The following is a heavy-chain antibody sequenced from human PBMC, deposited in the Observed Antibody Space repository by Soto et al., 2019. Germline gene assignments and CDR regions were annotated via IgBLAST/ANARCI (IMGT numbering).Heavy chain of an antibody. J-gene: IGHJ4*02. CDR1: GTSISSGDYY. Sequence: SETLSLTCTVSGTSISSGDYYWSWVRQPPGKGLEWIGYIYYNGSTYYNPSLKSRVIMSVDTSKNQLSLKLTSVTAADTAVYYCATVDPWPYRQMDVWGQGTLVTVSS. D-gene: IGHD2-8*01. CDR2: IYYNGST. V-gene: IGHV4-30-4*01. CDR3: ATVDPWPYRQMDV.